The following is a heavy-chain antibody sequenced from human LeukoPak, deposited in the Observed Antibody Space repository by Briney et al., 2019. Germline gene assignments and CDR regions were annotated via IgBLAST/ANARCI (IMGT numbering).Heavy chain of an antibody. D-gene: IGHD2-15*01. CDR1: GGTFSSYA. V-gene: IGHV1-69*05. CDR2: IIPIFGTA. CDR3: ATGVVAATRFDY. J-gene: IGHJ4*02. Sequence: SVKVSCKASGGTFSSYAISWVRQAPGQGPEWMGGIIPIFGTANYAQKFQGRVTITTDESTSTAYMELSSLRSEDTAVYYCATGVVAATRFDYWGQGTLVTVSS.